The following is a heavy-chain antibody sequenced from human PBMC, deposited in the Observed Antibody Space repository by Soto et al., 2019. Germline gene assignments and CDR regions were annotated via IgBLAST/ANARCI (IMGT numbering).Heavy chain of an antibody. Sequence: RGSLRLSCAASGFTFTTYAMTWVRQAPGKGLEWVSAIGPSGDNTYYADSVKGRFTISRDNSKNTLYLQMNSLRADDTAVYFCVKVGREYGSGSSIKWGEGVLVSVPQ. CDR2: IGPSGDNT. CDR1: GFTFTTYA. D-gene: IGHD3-10*01. V-gene: IGHV3-23*01. CDR3: VKVGREYGSGSSIK. J-gene: IGHJ4*02.